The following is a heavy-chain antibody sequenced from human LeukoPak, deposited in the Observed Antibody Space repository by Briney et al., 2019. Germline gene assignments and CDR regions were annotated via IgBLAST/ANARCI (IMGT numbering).Heavy chain of an antibody. V-gene: IGHV3-21*01. CDR2: ISSSSYI. CDR1: GFTFSSYS. D-gene: IGHD5-12*01. CDR3: ARDHGDSGYDFDY. Sequence: GGSLRLSCAASGFTFSSYSMNWVRQAAGKGLEWVSSISSSSYIYYADSVKGRFTISRDNAKNSLYLQMNSLRAEDTAVYYCARDHGDSGYDFDYWGQGTLVTVSS. J-gene: IGHJ4*02.